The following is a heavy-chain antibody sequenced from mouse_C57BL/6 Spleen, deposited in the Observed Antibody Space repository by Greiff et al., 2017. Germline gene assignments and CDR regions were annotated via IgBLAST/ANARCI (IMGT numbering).Heavy chain of an antibody. CDR1: GYSFTGYY. CDR3: ARSGSRSYYFDY. CDR2: INPSTGGN. V-gene: IGHV1-42*01. D-gene: IGHD1-2*01. J-gene: IGHJ2*01. Sequence: EVLLVESGPELVKPGASVKISCKASGYSFTGYYMNWVKQSPEKSLEWIGEINPSTGGNTYNQKFKAKATLTVDTSSSTAYMQLKSLTSEDSAVYYCARSGSRSYYFDYRGQGTTLTVSS.